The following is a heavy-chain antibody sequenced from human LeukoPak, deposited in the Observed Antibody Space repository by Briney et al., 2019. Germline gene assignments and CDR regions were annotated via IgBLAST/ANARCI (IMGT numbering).Heavy chain of an antibody. V-gene: IGHV1-3*01. J-gene: IGHJ4*02. CDR3: ARDLRGVWYFDY. Sequence: GASVKVSCKASGYTFTSYAMHWVRQAPGQRLEWMGWINAGNGNTKYSQKFQGRVTITRDTSASTAYMELSSLRSEDTAVYYCARDLRGVWYFDYWGQGTLVTVSS. D-gene: IGHD2-21*02. CDR1: GYTFTSYA. CDR2: INAGNGNT.